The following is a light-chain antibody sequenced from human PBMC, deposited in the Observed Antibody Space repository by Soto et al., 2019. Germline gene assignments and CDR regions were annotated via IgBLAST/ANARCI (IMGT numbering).Light chain of an antibody. J-gene: IGKJ1*01. Sequence: EVVLRQSPATLSLSPGERATLSCRASQTVSRSLAWYQQRPGQAPRLLIYGASTRATGVSDRFSGSGSGTDFTLTISSLQPDDFATYYCQHYNSYSEAFGQGTKVDIK. V-gene: IGKV3-15*01. CDR1: QTVSRS. CDR2: GAS. CDR3: QHYNSYSEA.